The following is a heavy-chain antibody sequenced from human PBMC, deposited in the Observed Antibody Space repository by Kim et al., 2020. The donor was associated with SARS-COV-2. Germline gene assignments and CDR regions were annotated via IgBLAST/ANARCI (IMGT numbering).Heavy chain of an antibody. J-gene: IGHJ4*01. CDR2: IYHSGIA. Sequence: SETLSLICAVSGGSISNNNWWSWVRQPPGKGLEWIGEIYHSGIANSNPSLKSRLTISLHNSYNQLSLKLRFLTAAATPFSYCPNHADY. D-gene: IGHD3-22*01. CDR3: PNHADY. V-gene: IGHV4-4*02. CDR1: GGSISNNNW.